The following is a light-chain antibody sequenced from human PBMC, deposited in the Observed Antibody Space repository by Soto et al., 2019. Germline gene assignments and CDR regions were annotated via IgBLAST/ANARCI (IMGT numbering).Light chain of an antibody. CDR3: QQYGSSLPLT. CDR1: QTVTSSY. Sequence: EIVLTQSPGTLSLSPGERATLSCRASQTVTSSYLAWYQQSPGQAPRLLIDGASSRATGIPDRFSGSGSGTDFTLTISILEPEDFAVYYCQQYGSSLPLTFGGGTKVEIK. CDR2: GAS. V-gene: IGKV3-20*01. J-gene: IGKJ4*01.